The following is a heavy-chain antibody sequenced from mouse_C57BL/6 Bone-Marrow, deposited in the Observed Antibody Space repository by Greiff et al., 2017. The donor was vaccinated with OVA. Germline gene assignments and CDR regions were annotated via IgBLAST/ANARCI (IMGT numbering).Heavy chain of an antibody. CDR1: GFTFSDYY. V-gene: IGHV5-16*01. Sequence: EVQLVESEGGLVQPGSSMKLSCTASGFTFSDYYMAWVRQVPEKGLEWVANINYDGSSTYYLDSLKSRFIISRDNAKNILYLQMSSLKSEDTATYYCARDVTGRGHFDYWGQGTTLTVSS. J-gene: IGHJ2*01. CDR2: INYDGSST. CDR3: ARDVTGRGHFDY. D-gene: IGHD4-1*01.